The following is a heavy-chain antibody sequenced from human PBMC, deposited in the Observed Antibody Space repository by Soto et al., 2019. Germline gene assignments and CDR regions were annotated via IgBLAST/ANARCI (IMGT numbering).Heavy chain of an antibody. CDR2: IDPGGGVT. Sequence: HVQLFQFGAEVKKPGASVKVSCRTSGYTFTKFHIHWVRQSPGQGLEWMGMIDPGGGVTRYAQRFQGRITRTSDTSTSSVYMEVRGRTAEDTAVYYCAREVIGHDNYETIGYYFDHWGPGTLLTVSS. CDR3: AREVIGHDNYETIGYYFDH. V-gene: IGHV1-46*01. CDR1: GYTFTKFH. J-gene: IGHJ4*02. D-gene: IGHD3-16*01.